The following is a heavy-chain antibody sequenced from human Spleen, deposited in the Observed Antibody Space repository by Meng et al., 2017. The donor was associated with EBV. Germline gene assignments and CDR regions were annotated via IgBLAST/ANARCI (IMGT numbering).Heavy chain of an antibody. CDR1: GGSFSGFY. J-gene: IGHJ4*02. CDR2: ISHSGST. V-gene: IGHV4-34*01. D-gene: IGHD3-10*01. CDR3: ARAIVGSGSQPLDSQTLDY. Sequence: QVQLQQWGAGLLKPSEXLSLTGAVYGGSFSGFYWSWIRQPPGEGLEWIGKISHSGSTNYNPSLKSRVTISIDTSKNQFSLKLSSVTAADTAVYYCARAIVGSGSQPLDSQTLDYRGQGTLVTVSS.